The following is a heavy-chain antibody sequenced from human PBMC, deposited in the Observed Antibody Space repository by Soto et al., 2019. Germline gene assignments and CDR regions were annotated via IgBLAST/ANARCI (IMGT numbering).Heavy chain of an antibody. Sequence: GASVKVSCKASGYTFTGYYMHWVRQAPGQGLEWMGWINPNSGGTNYAQKFQGWVTMTRDTSISTAYMELSRLRSDDTAVYYCARDLGGLEDAFDIWGQGTMVTVSS. CDR3: ARDLGGLEDAFDI. CDR2: INPNSGGT. CDR1: GYTFTGYY. V-gene: IGHV1-2*04. J-gene: IGHJ3*02. D-gene: IGHD3-16*01.